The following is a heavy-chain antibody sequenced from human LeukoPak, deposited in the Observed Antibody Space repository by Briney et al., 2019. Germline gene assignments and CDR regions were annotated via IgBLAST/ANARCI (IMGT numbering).Heavy chain of an antibody. D-gene: IGHD6-13*01. CDR2: IYPGDSDT. CDR1: GXSFTSYC. J-gene: IGHJ4*02. CDR3: ARRFSSSWYYFDY. V-gene: IGHV5-51*01. Sequence: GESLKISFKGSGXSFTSYCIGWVRQMPGKGLEWMGIIYPGDSDTRYSPSFQGQVTISADKSISTAYLQWSSLKASDTAMYYCARRFSSSWYYFDYWGQGTLVTVSS.